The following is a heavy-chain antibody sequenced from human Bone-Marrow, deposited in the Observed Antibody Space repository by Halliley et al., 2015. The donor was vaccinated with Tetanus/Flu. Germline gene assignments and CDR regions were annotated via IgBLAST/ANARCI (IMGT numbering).Heavy chain of an antibody. CDR1: GFTFNDHG. CDR2: INWNSGSI. CDR3: VKDQMGLGDYFYAMHV. D-gene: IGHD1-26*01. J-gene: IGHJ6*02. V-gene: IGHV3-9*01. Sequence: SLRLSCAASGFTFNDHGMHWVRQAPGKGLEWVSGINWNSGSIGYADSVRGRFTISRDNAKNSLYLQMNSLRVEDTALYYCVKDQMGLGDYFYAMHVWGQGTTVTVSS.